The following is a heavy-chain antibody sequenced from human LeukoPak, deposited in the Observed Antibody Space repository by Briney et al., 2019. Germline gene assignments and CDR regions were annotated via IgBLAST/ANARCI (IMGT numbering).Heavy chain of an antibody. CDR1: GFTFSSYS. CDR3: ARATTLGPAAMIEGAFDI. CDR2: ISSSSSYI. Sequence: GGSLRLSCAASGFTFSSYSMNWVRQAPGKGLEWVSSISSSSSYIYYAGSVKGRFTISRDNAKNSLYLQMNSLRAEDTAVYYCARATTLGPAAMIEGAFDIWGQGTMVTVSS. V-gene: IGHV3-21*01. J-gene: IGHJ3*02. D-gene: IGHD2-2*01.